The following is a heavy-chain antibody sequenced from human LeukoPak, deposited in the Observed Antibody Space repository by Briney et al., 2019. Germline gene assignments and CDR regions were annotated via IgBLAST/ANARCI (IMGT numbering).Heavy chain of an antibody. D-gene: IGHD3-10*01. Sequence: SETLSLTCAVYGGSFSGYYWGWIRQPPGKGLEWIGSIYYSGSTYYDPSLKSRVTISVDTSKNQFSLKLSSVTAADTAVYYCAVSGPGYYYYGMDVWGQGTTVTVSS. CDR1: GGSFSGYY. CDR3: AVSGPGYYYYGMDV. V-gene: IGHV4-39*01. J-gene: IGHJ6*02. CDR2: IYYSGST.